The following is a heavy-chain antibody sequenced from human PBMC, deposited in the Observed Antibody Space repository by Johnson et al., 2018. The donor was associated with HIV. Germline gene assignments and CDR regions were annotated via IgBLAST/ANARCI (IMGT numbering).Heavy chain of an antibody. J-gene: IGHJ3*02. CDR3: AIPTGAAAGAFDI. CDR2: MWYDGSEK. D-gene: IGHD6-13*01. Sequence: QVQLVESGGGVVQPGRSLRLSCAASGFTFSTYGMHWVRQAPGKGLEWVAVMWYDGSEKFYVDSVKGRFAISRDNVNNSVFLLLNSLRAEDTAVYYCAIPTGAAAGAFDIWGQGTMVTVSS. CDR1: GFTFSTYG. V-gene: IGHV3-33*01.